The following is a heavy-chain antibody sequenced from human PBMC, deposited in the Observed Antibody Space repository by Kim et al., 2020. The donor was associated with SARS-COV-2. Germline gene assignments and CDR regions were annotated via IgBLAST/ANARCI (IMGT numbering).Heavy chain of an antibody. CDR3: ARCPLSMTMVRGMITTTLDDYYNMDA. Sequence: GGSLRLSCTVSGFNFNSYSMNWVRQAPGKGLEWVSYISSSSSTVYYAGSVRGRFTISRDNAKNSLFLQMNSLRDDDTAVYYCARCPLSMTMVRGMITTTLDDYYNMDAWGQGTTVTVSS. J-gene: IGHJ6*02. V-gene: IGHV3-48*02. D-gene: IGHD3-10*01. CDR2: ISSSSSTV. CDR1: GFNFNSYS.